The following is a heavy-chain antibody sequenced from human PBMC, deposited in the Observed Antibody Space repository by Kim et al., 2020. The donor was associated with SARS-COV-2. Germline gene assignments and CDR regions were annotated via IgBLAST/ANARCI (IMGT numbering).Heavy chain of an antibody. Sequence: SGPTLVKPTQTLTLTCTFSGFSLSTSGMCVSWIRQPPGKALEWLALIDWDDDKYYSTSLKTRLTISKDTSKNQVVLTMTNMDPVDTATYYCARTLYYYDSSGYYGPGYYFDYWGQGTLVTVSS. J-gene: IGHJ4*02. CDR3: ARTLYYYDSSGYYGPGYYFDY. CDR1: GFSLSTSGMC. V-gene: IGHV2-70*01. D-gene: IGHD3-22*01. CDR2: IDWDDDK.